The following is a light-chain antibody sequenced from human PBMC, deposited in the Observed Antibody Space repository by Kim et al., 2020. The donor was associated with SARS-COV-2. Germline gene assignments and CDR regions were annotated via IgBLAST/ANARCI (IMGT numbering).Light chain of an antibody. V-gene: IGKV1-39*01. CDR3: QQSYSTLPYT. Sequence: GDRVTITCRASQSVSSYLNWYQLKPGKAPKLLIYAASSLQSGVPSRFSGSGSGTDFTLTISSLQPEDFATYYCQQSYSTLPYTFGQGTKLEIK. CDR2: AAS. J-gene: IGKJ2*01. CDR1: QSVSSY.